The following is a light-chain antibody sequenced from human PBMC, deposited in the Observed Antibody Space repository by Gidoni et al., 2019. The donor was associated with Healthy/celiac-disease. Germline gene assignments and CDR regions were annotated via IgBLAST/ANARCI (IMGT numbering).Light chain of an antibody. J-gene: IGKJ1*01. CDR3: QQRSNWPWT. CDR2: DAS. CDR1: QSGSNY. V-gene: IGKV3-11*01. Sequence: LVLTQSPATLSLSPGERATLSCMTTQSGSNYLAWYQQKPGQAHRLLLYDASNMGTGIPSRFSGSGSGTDFILISSSIEHEDFAVYYCQQRSNWPWTFGQGTKVEIK.